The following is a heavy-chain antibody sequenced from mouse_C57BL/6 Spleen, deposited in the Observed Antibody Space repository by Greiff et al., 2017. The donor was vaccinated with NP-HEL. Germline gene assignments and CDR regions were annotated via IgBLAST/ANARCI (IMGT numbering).Heavy chain of an antibody. CDR2: INPNNGGT. CDR1: GSPFPDYY. CDR3: ARRGRWGYFDY. V-gene: IGHV1-26*01. J-gene: IGHJ2*01. Sequence: EVPLQHSGPELVKPGASVKISCQASGSPFPDYYMNWVKQSHGKSLEWIGDINPNNGGTSYNQKFKGKATLTVDKSSSTAYMELRSLTSEDSAVYYCARRGRWGYFDYWGQGTTLTVSS. D-gene: IGHD1-1*02.